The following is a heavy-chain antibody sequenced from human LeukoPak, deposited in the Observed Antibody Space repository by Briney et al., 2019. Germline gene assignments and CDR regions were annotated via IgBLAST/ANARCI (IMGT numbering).Heavy chain of an antibody. V-gene: IGHV3-23*01. Sequence: GGSLRLSCGGSGFTFSSYAMSWVRQAPGKGLEWVSAISGSGTDTFYAYSVKGRFTISRDNPKNTLYLQMNSLRAEDTAVYYCAKGGGSSCYSPSDYWGQGTLVTVSS. D-gene: IGHD2-15*01. CDR1: GFTFSSYA. J-gene: IGHJ4*02. CDR2: ISGSGTDT. CDR3: AKGGGSSCYSPSDY.